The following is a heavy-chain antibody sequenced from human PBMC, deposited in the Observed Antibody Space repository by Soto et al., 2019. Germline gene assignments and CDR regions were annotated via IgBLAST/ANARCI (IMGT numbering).Heavy chain of an antibody. V-gene: IGHV1-69*01. CDR1: GGTFSSYA. CDR2: IITIFGTA. CDR3: ARAETNWNYFTFTFDP. J-gene: IGHJ5*02. Sequence: QVQLVQSGAEVKMPGSSVKVSCKASGGTFSSYAISWVRQAPGQGLEWMGGIITIFGTANYAQKFQGIVTITADESTSTAYMELSSLRSEDTAVYYCARAETNWNYFTFTFDPWGQGTLVTVSS. D-gene: IGHD1-7*01.